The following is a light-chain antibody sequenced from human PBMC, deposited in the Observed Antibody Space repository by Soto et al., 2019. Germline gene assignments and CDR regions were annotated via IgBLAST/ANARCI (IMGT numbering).Light chain of an antibody. CDR1: SSDVGGYNY. J-gene: IGLJ3*02. Sequence: QSALTQPRSVSGSPGQSVTISCTGTSSDVGGYNYVSWYQQHPGKAPKLMIYDVSKRPSGVPDRFSGSKSGNTASLTISGPQAEDEADYHCASYEASYTWVFGGGTRLT. V-gene: IGLV2-11*01. CDR3: ASYEASYTWV. CDR2: DVS.